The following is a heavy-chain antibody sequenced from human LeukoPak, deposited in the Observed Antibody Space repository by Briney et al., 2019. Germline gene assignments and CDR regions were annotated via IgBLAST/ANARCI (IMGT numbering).Heavy chain of an antibody. J-gene: IGHJ4*02. Sequence: GGSMRLSCAASGLAFSAYKMHWVRQAPRKGLVWVSRISTDGYTTDYADFVQGRFTASRDNTKNTWSLEMNSLRTEDTAVYYCVVGGSPGYWGQGTLVTVSS. CDR2: ISTDGYTT. D-gene: IGHD2-15*01. CDR3: VVGGSPGY. CDR1: GLAFSAYK. V-gene: IGHV3-74*01.